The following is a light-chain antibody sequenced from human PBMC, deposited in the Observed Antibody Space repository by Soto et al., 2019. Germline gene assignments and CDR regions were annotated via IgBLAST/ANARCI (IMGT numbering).Light chain of an antibody. CDR1: RSDVGAYNY. V-gene: IGLV2-14*01. CDR2: EVT. CDR3: SSFTSRFPFV. Sequence: SALTQPASVCGSPGQSIAISCTGTRSDVGAYNYVSWYQQHPGKAPKLMISEVTNRPSGVSDRFSGSKSGNTASLTISGLQAEDEADYYCSSFTSRFPFVFGTGTKVTV. J-gene: IGLJ1*01.